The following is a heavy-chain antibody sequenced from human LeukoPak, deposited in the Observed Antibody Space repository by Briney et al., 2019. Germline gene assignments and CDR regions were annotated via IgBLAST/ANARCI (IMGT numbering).Heavy chain of an antibody. CDR1: GYTFTSHY. CDR3: ARDVSSTSSWWFDP. D-gene: IGHD2-2*01. J-gene: IGHJ5*02. V-gene: IGHV1-46*01. Sequence: ASVKVSCKASGYTFTSHYMHWVRQAPEKGLEWMGIINPTGGSTSYAQKFQGRVTMTRDTSTSTDYKELSSLTYEDTAVYYCARDVSSTSSWWFDPWGQGTLVIVSS. CDR2: INPTGGST.